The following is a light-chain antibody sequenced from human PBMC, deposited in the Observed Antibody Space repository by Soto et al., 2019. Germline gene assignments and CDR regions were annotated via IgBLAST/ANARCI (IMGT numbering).Light chain of an antibody. J-gene: IGKJ5*01. CDR1: QSGSSN. CDR2: GAS. CDR3: QQDNKWPLT. V-gene: IGKV3D-15*01. Sequence: ETVFTLSPGTLSLYQAVRATLSCWARQSGSSNHLAWYQQKPGQAPRLLIYGASSRATGIPARFSGSGSGTEFTLTISSLQSEDFAVYYCQQDNKWPLTFCQGTRLEIK.